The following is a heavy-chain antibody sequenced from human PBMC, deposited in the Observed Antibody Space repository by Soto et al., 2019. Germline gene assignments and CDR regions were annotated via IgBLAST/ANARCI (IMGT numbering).Heavy chain of an antibody. V-gene: IGHV4-34*01. D-gene: IGHD3-3*01. CDR2: INHSGST. CDR1: GGSFSGYY. CDR3: AREGARRITIFGVVMNGGWFDP. J-gene: IGHJ5*02. Sequence: SETLSLTCAVYGGSFSGYYWSWIRQPPGKGLEWIGEINHSGSTNYNPSLKSRVTISVDTSKNQFSLKLSSVTAADTAVYYCAREGARRITIFGVVMNGGWFDPWGQGTLVTVSS.